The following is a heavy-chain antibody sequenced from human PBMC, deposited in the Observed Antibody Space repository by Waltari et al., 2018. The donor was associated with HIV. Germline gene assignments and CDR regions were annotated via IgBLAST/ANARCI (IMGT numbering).Heavy chain of an antibody. J-gene: IGHJ3*02. Sequence: EGELVESGGGLVLPGGSLRLSCAGTGFIFGDYAMSWVRQAPGKGLEWVSSTGGAGDDAYYADSVKGRFTISRDHCKKTLHLQMNSLRAEDTAVYYCAKDHFARNSLWDAFDIWGQGTMVTVSS. V-gene: IGHV3-23*04. CDR2: TGGAGDDA. D-gene: IGHD2-21*01. CDR1: GFIFGDYA. CDR3: AKDHFARNSLWDAFDI.